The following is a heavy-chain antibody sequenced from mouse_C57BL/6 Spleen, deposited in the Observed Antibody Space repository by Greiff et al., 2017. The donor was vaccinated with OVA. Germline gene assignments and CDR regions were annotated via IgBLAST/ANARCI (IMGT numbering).Heavy chain of an antibody. J-gene: IGHJ4*01. D-gene: IGHD2-5*01. CDR1: GFSLTSYG. CDR2: IWSDGST. V-gene: IGHV2-6-1*01. CDR3: ARHEGAYYSNYDAMDD. Sequence: VKLVESGPGLVAPSQSLSITCTVSGFSLTSYGVHWVRQPPGKGLEWLVVIWSDGSTTYNSALKSRLSISKDNSKSQVFLKMNSLQTDDTAMYYCARHEGAYYSNYDAMDDWGQGTSVTVSP.